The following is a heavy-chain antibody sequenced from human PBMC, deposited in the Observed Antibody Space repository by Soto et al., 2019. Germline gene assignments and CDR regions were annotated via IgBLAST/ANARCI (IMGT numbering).Heavy chain of an antibody. Sequence: QVQVVESGGGVVQPGRSLRLSCAASGFTFSAYVMHWVRQARGKGLEWVAVRYFDGGDEDYADSVKGRFTVSRDNSKSTLYMQMNSLRAEDTAVYYCGRDGGYNYGSVDYWGQGTEVTVSS. CDR1: GFTFSAYV. D-gene: IGHD5-18*01. CDR3: GRDGGYNYGSVDY. J-gene: IGHJ4*02. V-gene: IGHV3-33*01. CDR2: RYFDGGDE.